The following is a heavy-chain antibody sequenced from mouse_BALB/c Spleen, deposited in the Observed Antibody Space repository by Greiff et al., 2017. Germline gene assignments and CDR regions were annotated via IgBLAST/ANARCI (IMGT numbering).Heavy chain of an antibody. J-gene: IGHJ4*01. CDR2: IYWDDDK. CDR3: ARRRDYYGSSMDY. V-gene: IGHV8-12*01. D-gene: IGHD1-1*01. Sequence: QVTLKVSGPGILQPSQTLSLTCSFSGFSLSTSGMGVSWIRQPSGKGLEWLAHIYWDDDKRYNPSLKSRLTISKDTSSNQVFLKITSVDTADTATYYCARRRDYYGSSMDYWGQGTSVTVSS. CDR1: GFSLSTSGMG.